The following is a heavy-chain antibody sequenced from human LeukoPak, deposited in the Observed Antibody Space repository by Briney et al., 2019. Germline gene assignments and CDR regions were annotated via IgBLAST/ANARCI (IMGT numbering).Heavy chain of an antibody. J-gene: IGHJ4*02. V-gene: IGHV4-39*07. CDR1: GGSISSSSYY. Sequence: SETLSLTCTVSGGSISSSSYYWGWIRQPPGTGLEWIGSIYYSGSTYYNPSLKSRVTISVDTSKNQFSLKLSSVTAADTAVYYCARDRGGHSPYYFDYWGQGTLVTVSS. CDR3: ARDRGGHSPYYFDY. D-gene: IGHD2-15*01. CDR2: IYYSGST.